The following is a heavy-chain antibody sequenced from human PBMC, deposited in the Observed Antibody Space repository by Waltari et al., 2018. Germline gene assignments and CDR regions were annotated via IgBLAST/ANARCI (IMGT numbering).Heavy chain of an antibody. Sequence: QVQLVESGGGVVQPGRSLRLSCAASGFTFSSYAMHWVRQAPGKGLDLVAVISYDGSNKYYADSVKGRFTISRDNSKNTLYLQMNSLRAEDTAVYYCARGVNYYDSSGYDPILDYWGQGTLVTVSS. V-gene: IGHV3-30-3*01. CDR3: ARGVNYYDSSGYDPILDY. CDR2: ISYDGSNK. D-gene: IGHD3-22*01. CDR1: GFTFSSYA. J-gene: IGHJ4*02.